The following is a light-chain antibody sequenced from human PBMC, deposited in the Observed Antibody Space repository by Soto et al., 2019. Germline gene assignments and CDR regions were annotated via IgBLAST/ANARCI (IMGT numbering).Light chain of an antibody. J-gene: IGLJ2*01. CDR2: DVT. V-gene: IGLV2-11*01. CDR1: STDVGDYDF. Sequence: QSALTQPRSVSGSPGQSVTISCTGTSTDVGDYDFVSWYQQHPGKAPKLMIYDVTKRPSGVPDRFSGSKSGNMASLTISGLQAEDEADYYCCSYAGSYTLVFGGGTKVTVL. CDR3: CSYAGSYTLV.